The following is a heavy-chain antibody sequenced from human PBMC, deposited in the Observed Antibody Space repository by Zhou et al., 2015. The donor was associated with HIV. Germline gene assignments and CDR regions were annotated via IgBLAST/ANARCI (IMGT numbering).Heavy chain of an antibody. CDR3: ARWDTAMATGYYYGMDV. V-gene: IGHV1-69*01. J-gene: IGHJ6*02. D-gene: IGHD5-18*01. CDR1: GGTFSNYG. Sequence: QVQLVQSGAEVKRPGSSVKVSCRASGGTFSNYGISWVRQAPGQGLEWMGGIIPMFGTTTYAQKFQGRVNMSADASTSTVNMELSSLRSEDTAVYYCARWDTAMATGYYYGMDVWGQGTTVTVSS. CDR2: IIPMFGTT.